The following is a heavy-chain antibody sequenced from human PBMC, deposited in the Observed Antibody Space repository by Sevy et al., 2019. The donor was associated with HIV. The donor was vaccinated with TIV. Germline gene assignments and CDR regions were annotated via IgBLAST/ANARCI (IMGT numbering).Heavy chain of an antibody. J-gene: IGHJ4*02. V-gene: IGHV3-74*01. CDR3: AREGVGAPPLDY. D-gene: IGHD1-26*01. CDR1: GFTFSSYW. CDR2: IKTDGSYT. Sequence: GGSLRLSCAASGFTFSSYWMHWVRQAPGKGLVWVSYIKTDGSYTSYADSVKGRFTISRDNAKNTLYLQMNSLRAEDTAVYYCAREGVGAPPLDYWGQGILVTVSS.